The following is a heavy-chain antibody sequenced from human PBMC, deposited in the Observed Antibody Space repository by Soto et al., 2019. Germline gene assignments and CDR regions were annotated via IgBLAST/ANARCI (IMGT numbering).Heavy chain of an antibody. CDR3: VRESAASGPNWFDT. D-gene: IGHD6-13*01. V-gene: IGHV4-30-2*06. J-gene: IGHJ5*02. CDR2: IYHSGST. CDR1: VGSFTNCRSS. Sequence: PSEPLSLTCSVSVGSFTNCRSSWNWILHSPGKGLEWIAYIYHSGSTYYNPSLRSRVTISVDRSENQFSLKLSSVTAADTAVYYCVRESAASGPNWFDTWGPGTLVTVS.